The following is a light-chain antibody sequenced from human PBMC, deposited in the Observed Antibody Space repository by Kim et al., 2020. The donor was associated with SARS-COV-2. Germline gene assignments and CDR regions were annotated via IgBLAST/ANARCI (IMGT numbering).Light chain of an antibody. CDR1: QSVSSN. J-gene: IGKJ5*01. V-gene: IGKV3-15*01. CDR2: GAS. Sequence: EIVMTQSPATLSVSPGESATLSCTASQSVSSNLAWYQQKPGQAPRLLIYGASTRATGVPARFSGSGSGTEFTLTISSLQSEDFAVYYCQQYNNWPPITFGQGTRLEIK. CDR3: QQYNNWPPIT.